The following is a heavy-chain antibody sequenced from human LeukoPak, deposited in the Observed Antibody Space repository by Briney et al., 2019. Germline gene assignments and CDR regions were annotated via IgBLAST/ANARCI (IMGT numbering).Heavy chain of an antibody. CDR2: IYYSGST. CDR3: ARHDYSDDDPNCFDY. Sequence: SETLSLTCTVPGGSIITRSFYWGWIRQPPGKGLEWIGSIYYSGSTYYNPSLKSRVTISVDTSKNQFSLKLSSVTAADTAVFYRARHDYSDDDPNCFDYWGQGTLVTVSS. V-gene: IGHV4-39*01. D-gene: IGHD4-17*01. J-gene: IGHJ4*02. CDR1: GGSIITRSFY.